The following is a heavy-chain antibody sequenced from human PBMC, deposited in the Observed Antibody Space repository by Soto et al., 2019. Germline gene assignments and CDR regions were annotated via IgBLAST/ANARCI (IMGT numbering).Heavy chain of an antibody. J-gene: IGHJ6*02. CDR1: GFTFSSCG. CDR2: ISYDGSNK. CDR3: AKEDPWGELGSTYYYYGMDV. Sequence: GGSLRLSCAASGFTFSSCGMHWVRQAPGKGLEWVAVISYDGSNKYYADSVKGRFTISRDDSKNTLYLQMNSLRAEDTAVYYCAKEDPWGELGSTYYYYGMDVWGQGTTVTVSS. V-gene: IGHV3-30*18. D-gene: IGHD1-26*01.